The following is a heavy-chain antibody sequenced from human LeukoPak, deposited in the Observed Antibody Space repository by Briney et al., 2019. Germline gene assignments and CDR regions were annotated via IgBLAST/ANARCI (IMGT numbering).Heavy chain of an antibody. Sequence: GESLKISCKGSGYSFTSYWISWVRQTPGKGLEWMGRIDPSDSYTNYSPSFQGHVTISADKSISTAYLQWSSLKASDTAMYYCARTGWEQWLGNDYWGQGALVTVSS. CDR1: GYSFTSYW. V-gene: IGHV5-10-1*01. J-gene: IGHJ4*02. D-gene: IGHD6-19*01. CDR3: ARTGWEQWLGNDY. CDR2: IDPSDSYT.